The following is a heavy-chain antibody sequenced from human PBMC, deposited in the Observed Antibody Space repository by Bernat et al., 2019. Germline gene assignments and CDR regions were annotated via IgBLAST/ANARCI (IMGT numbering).Heavy chain of an antibody. CDR1: GFSLSNASMG. J-gene: IGHJ6*01. CDR3: ARIFVSVVVDATRVDYYYGMDV. Sequence: QVTLKESGPVLVKPTETLTLTCTVSGFSLSNASMGVSWIRQPPGKALEWLAHIFSDDEKSYSTSLKSRLTISEDTSKGPVVRTMTNMDPVDTDTYYCARIFVSVVVDATRVDYYYGMDVWGRGTTVTVSS. CDR2: IFSDDEK. D-gene: IGHD2-15*01. V-gene: IGHV2-26*01.